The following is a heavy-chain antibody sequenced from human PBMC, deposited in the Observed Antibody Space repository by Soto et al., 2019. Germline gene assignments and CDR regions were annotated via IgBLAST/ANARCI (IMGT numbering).Heavy chain of an antibody. J-gene: IGHJ6*02. CDR2: IHDSGST. V-gene: IGHV4-4*02. CDR1: GGYITSANW. Sequence: PSETLSLTCAVSGGYITSANWWSWVRQPPGKGLEWIGKIHDSGSTNNNPSLKSRATISVDKSKNQVSLRLTSVTAADTAVYYCAKEGYYYMDVWGQGTTVTVSS. CDR3: AKEGYYYMDV.